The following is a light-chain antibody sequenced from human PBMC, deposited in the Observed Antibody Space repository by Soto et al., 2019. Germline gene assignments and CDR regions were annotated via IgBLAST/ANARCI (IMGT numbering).Light chain of an antibody. J-gene: IGKJ1*01. Sequence: DIQMNQSPSTLSASVGDRVTITCRASQSISSWLAWYQQKPGKAPKLLIYDASRLESGVPSRFSGSGSGTEFTLTISSLQPDDFATYYCQQYTRYSETFGQWTKVEI. V-gene: IGKV1-5*01. CDR2: DAS. CDR3: QQYTRYSET. CDR1: QSISSW.